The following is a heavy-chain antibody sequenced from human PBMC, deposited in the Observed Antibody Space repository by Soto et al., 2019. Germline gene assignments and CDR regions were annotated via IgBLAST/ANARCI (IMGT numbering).Heavy chain of an antibody. J-gene: IGHJ6*02. Sequence: QVQLVQSGAEVKKPGSSVKVSCKASGGTFSSYAISWVRQAPGQGLEWMGGIIPIFGTANYAQQFQGRVTITADESTNTAYMELSSLRSEDKAVYYCARGRYDFWSGYYTYYYYYGMDVWGQGTTVTVSS. V-gene: IGHV1-69*01. CDR3: ARGRYDFWSGYYTYYYYYGMDV. CDR2: IIPIFGTA. CDR1: GGTFSSYA. D-gene: IGHD3-3*01.